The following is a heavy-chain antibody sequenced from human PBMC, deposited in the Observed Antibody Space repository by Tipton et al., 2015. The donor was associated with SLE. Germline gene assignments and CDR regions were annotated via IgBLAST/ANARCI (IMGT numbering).Heavy chain of an antibody. Sequence: LRLSCTVSGGSISSGDYYWSWIRQPPGKGLEWIGYIYYSGSTYYNPSLKSRVTISVDTSKNQFSLKLSSVTAADTAVYYCARGHPYCSGGSCYSRWFDPWGQGTLVTVSS. V-gene: IGHV4-30-4*01. CDR2: IYYSGST. CDR1: GGSISSGDYY. D-gene: IGHD2-15*01. J-gene: IGHJ5*02. CDR3: ARGHPYCSGGSCYSRWFDP.